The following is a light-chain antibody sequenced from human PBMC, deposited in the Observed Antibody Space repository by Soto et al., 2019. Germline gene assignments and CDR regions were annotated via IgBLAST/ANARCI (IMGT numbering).Light chain of an antibody. CDR2: DAS. CDR1: QDISNH. J-gene: IGKJ3*01. Sequence: DIQLTQSPSSLSASVGDRVTITCQASQDISNHLNWYQQKPGKAPNLLIYDASDLETGVPSRFSGGGYGTFFSFSINSLQPEDIATYYCQKHDGEPLFGPWTKVEIK. CDR3: QKHDGEPL. V-gene: IGKV1-33*01.